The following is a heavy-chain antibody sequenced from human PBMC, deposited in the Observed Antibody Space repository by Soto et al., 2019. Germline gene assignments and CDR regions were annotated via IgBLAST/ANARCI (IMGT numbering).Heavy chain of an antibody. J-gene: IGHJ6*03. CDR3: ARGRYSSSWYPYYYYYYMDV. Sequence: QVQLQESGPGLVKPSETLSLTCTVSGGSISSYYWSWIRQPPGKGLEWIGYIYYRGSTNYNPSLKSRVTISVDTSKNQLALKLSSVTAADTAVYYCARGRYSSSWYPYYYYYYMDVWGKGTTVTVSS. CDR1: GGSISSYY. V-gene: IGHV4-59*01. D-gene: IGHD6-13*01. CDR2: IYYRGST.